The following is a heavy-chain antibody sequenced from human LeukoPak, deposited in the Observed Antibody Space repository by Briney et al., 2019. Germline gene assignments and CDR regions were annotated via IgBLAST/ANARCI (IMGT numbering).Heavy chain of an antibody. D-gene: IGHD3-10*01. CDR3: AKGYYYGSGSYSDPFDY. CDR1: GGSISSSSYY. J-gene: IGHJ4*02. Sequence: KTSETLSLTCTVSGGSISSSSYYWDWIRQPPGKGLEWIGYIYHSGSTYYNPSLKSRVTISVDRSKNQFSLKLSSVTAADTAMYYCAKGYYYGSGSYSDPFDYWGQGTLVTVSS. V-gene: IGHV4-39*07. CDR2: IYHSGST.